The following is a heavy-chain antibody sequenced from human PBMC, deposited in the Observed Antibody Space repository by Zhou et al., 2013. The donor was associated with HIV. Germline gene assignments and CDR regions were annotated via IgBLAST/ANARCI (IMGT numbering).Heavy chain of an antibody. CDR2: ISAYNGNT. CDR3: ARGEGIWGGVGSYLEDV. V-gene: IGHV1-18*01. Sequence: QVQLVQSGGEVKKPGASVTVSCTASGYTFTSYGISWVRQAPGQGLEWMGWISAYNGNTNYAQKLQGRVTMTTDTSTSTAYMELRSLRSDDTAVYYCARGEGIWGGVGSYLEDVWGQGTTVTVSS. D-gene: IGHD1-26*01. J-gene: IGHJ6*02. CDR1: GYTFTSYG.